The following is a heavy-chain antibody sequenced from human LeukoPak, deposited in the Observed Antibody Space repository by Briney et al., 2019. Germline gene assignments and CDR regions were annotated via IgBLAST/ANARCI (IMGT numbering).Heavy chain of an antibody. D-gene: IGHD5-12*01. CDR3: AREGGGYDTFDY. J-gene: IGHJ4*02. V-gene: IGHV4-59*12. CDR1: GGSISSTY. CDR2: IHYSGST. Sequence: SETLSLTCSVSGGSISSTYWSWIRQPPGKGLEWIGYIHYSGSTNYKSPLKSRATISGDTSKNQFSLKLSSVTAADTAVYYCAREGGGYDTFDYWGQGTLVTVSS.